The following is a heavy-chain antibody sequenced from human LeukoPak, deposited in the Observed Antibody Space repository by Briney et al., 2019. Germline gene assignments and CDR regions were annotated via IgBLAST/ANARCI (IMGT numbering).Heavy chain of an antibody. V-gene: IGHV4-30-4*08. CDR3: ASRPHSSGWGIDY. CDR2: IYYSGST. J-gene: IGHJ4*02. Sequence: SETLSLTCTVSGGSISSGDYYWSWIRQPPGKGLEWIGYIYYSGSTYYNPSLKSRVTISVDTSKNQFSLMLSSVTAADTAVYYCASRPHSSGWGIDYWGQGTLVTVSS. D-gene: IGHD6-19*01. CDR1: GGSISSGDYY.